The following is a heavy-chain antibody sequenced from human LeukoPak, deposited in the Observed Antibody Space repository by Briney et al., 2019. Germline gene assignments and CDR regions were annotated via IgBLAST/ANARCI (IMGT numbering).Heavy chain of an antibody. CDR3: AREGSGYSYGYGDDYGDYYDY. Sequence: PSETLSLTCTVSGGSISSYYWSWIRQPAGKGLEWIGRIYTSGSTNYNPSLKSRVTMSVDTSKNQLSLKLSSVTAADTAVYYCAREGSGYSYGYGDDYGDYYDYWGQGTLVTVSS. V-gene: IGHV4-4*07. J-gene: IGHJ4*02. CDR1: GGSISSYY. D-gene: IGHD5-18*01. CDR2: IYTSGST.